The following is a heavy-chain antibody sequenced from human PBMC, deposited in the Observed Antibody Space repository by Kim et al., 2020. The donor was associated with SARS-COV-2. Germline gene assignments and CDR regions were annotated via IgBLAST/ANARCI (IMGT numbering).Heavy chain of an antibody. CDR2: ISWNSGSI. CDR3: VKTPVAAAGTFFDY. J-gene: IGHJ4*02. Sequence: GGSLRLSCAASGFTFGDYAMHWVRQAPGKGLEWVSGISWNSGSIGYADSVKGRFTISRDNAKNSLYLQMNSLRAEDTALYYCVKTPVAAAGTFFDYWGQGTLVTVSS. V-gene: IGHV3-9*01. D-gene: IGHD6-13*01. CDR1: GFTFGDYA.